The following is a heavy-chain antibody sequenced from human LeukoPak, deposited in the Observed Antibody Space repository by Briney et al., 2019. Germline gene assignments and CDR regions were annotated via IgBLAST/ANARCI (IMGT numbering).Heavy chain of an antibody. CDR3: ARSRTTSSSVDY. Sequence: SETLSLTCTVSGGSISSYYWSWIRQPPGKGLEWIGYIYYTGSTKYNPSLKSRVTMSVDTSKNQFSLRLTSVTAADTAEYYCARSRTTSSSVDYWGQGILVAVSS. CDR1: GGSISSYY. CDR2: IYYTGST. J-gene: IGHJ4*02. V-gene: IGHV4-59*01. D-gene: IGHD2/OR15-2a*01.